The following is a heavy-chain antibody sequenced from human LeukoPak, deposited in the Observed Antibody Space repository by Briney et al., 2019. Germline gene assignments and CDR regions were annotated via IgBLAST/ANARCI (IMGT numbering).Heavy chain of an antibody. D-gene: IGHD3-3*01. Sequence: GGPLRLSCSASGFTVSNNYINWVRQAPAKGLAWVAVIYSGGSTYYADSVTRRFTISRHNSNNTVYLQMNSLRAEDTAVYYCAREYPTRSDGAWFDPWGQGTLATVSS. CDR3: AREYPTRSDGAWFDP. J-gene: IGHJ5*02. V-gene: IGHV3-53*01. CDR2: IYSGGST. CDR1: GFTVSNNY.